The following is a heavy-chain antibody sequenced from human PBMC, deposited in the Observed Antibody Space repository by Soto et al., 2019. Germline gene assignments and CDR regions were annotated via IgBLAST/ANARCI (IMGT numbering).Heavy chain of an antibody. CDR1: GFSLSASGMC. CDR2: IDWDDDK. D-gene: IGHD6-13*01. CDR3: ARTYSSSWYPDSWYFDL. Sequence: GSGPTLVNPTQTLTLTCTFSGFSLSASGMCVSWIRQPPGKALEWLALIDWDDDKYYSTSLKTRLTISKDTSKNQVVLTMTNMDPVDTATYYCARTYSSSWYPDSWYFDLWGRGTLVTVSS. J-gene: IGHJ2*01. V-gene: IGHV2-70*01.